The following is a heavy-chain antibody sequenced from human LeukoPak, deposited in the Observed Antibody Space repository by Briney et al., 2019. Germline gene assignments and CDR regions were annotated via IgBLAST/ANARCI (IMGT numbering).Heavy chain of an antibody. V-gene: IGHV3-74*03. Sequence: GGSLRLSCAASGFTFSNHWVHWVRQAPGKGLVWVSRINRDGSTTKYADSVKGRFTVSRDNAKNSLYLQMNSLRAEDTAVYYCARDRTITSYYYYMDVWGKGTTVTVSS. CDR3: ARDRTITSYYYYMDV. CDR1: GFTFSNHW. CDR2: INRDGSTT. D-gene: IGHD3-10*01. J-gene: IGHJ6*03.